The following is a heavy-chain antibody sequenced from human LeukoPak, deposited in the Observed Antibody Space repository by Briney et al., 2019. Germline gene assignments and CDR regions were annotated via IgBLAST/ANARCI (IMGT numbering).Heavy chain of an antibody. CDR2: INHSGST. Sequence: SETLSLTCAVYGGSFSGYYWSWIRQPPGKGLEWIGEINHSGSTNYNPSLKSRVTISVDTSKNQFSLKLSSVTAADTAVYYCARGRLRNLDYWGQRTLVTVSS. CDR3: ARGRLRNLDY. D-gene: IGHD4-17*01. CDR1: GGSFSGYY. V-gene: IGHV4-34*01. J-gene: IGHJ4*02.